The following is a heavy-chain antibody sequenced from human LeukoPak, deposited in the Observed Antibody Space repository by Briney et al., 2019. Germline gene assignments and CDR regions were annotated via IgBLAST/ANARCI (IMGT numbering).Heavy chain of an antibody. CDR1: GYTFTSYY. J-gene: IGHJ4*02. D-gene: IGHD3-22*01. Sequence: GASVKVSCKASGYTFTSYYMHWVRQAPGQGLEWMGIINPSGGSTSYAQKFQGSVTMTRDTSTSTAYMELSSLRSEDTAVYYCARDGSRYYDSSGYYYFDYWGQGTLVTVSS. CDR3: ARDGSRYYDSSGYYYFDY. CDR2: INPSGGST. V-gene: IGHV1-46*01.